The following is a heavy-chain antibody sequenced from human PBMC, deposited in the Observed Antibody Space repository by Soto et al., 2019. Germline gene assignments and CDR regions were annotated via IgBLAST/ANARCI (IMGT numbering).Heavy chain of an antibody. V-gene: IGHV1-18*04. CDR1: CYTFTDYG. CDR2: ISTYNGNT. J-gene: IGHJ4*02. CDR3: AREEGISDWHAFDY. Sequence: ASVKVSCKASCYTFTDYGISWVRQAPGQGLEWMGWISTYNGNTIYAQKIQGRVTMTTDTSTSTAYVELRSLRSDDTAVYYCAREEGISDWHAFDYWGQGTLV. D-gene: IGHD6-19*01.